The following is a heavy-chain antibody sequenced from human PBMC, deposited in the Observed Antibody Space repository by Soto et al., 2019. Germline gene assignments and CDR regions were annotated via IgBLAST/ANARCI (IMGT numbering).Heavy chain of an antibody. J-gene: IGHJ4*02. CDR3: ATEYQLQRYFDY. Sequence: VKVSCKVSGYTLTELSMHWVRQAPGKGLEWMGGFDPEDGETIYAQKFQGRVTMTEDTSTDTAYMELSSLRSEDTAVYYCATEYQLQRYFDYWGQGTLVTVSS. D-gene: IGHD2-2*01. V-gene: IGHV1-24*01. CDR1: GYTLTELS. CDR2: FDPEDGET.